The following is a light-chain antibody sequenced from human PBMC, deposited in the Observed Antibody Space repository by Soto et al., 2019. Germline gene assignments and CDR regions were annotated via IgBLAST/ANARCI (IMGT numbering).Light chain of an antibody. CDR2: GAS. V-gene: IGKV3-15*01. CDR3: QQYNKWPQT. CDR1: QTINNN. Sequence: EIVLTQSPGTLSLSPGERATLSCRASQTINNNVAWYQLKDGQVPRLVIYGASTRATGIPARFSGSGSGTEFALTIGCLQSEDFAEDRCQQYNKWPQTFGQGTKVDIK. J-gene: IGKJ1*01.